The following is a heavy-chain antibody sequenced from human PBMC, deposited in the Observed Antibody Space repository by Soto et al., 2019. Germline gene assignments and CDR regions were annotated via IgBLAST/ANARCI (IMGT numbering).Heavy chain of an antibody. CDR3: ASGLSHSRAYFDY. D-gene: IGHD3-22*01. J-gene: IGHJ4*02. CDR1: GFTFSSYS. V-gene: IGHV3-48*02. Sequence: EVQLVESGGGLVQPGGSLRLSCGASGFTFSSYSMDWVRQAPGKGRVWVSYISSSSSATYYADSVKGRFTSSRDNAKNSLYLQMNSLRDQDTAVYYSASGLSHSRAYFDYWGQLTLVTVSS. CDR2: ISSSSSAT.